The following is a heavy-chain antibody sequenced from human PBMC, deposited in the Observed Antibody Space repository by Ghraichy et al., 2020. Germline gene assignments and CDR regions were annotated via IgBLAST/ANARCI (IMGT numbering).Heavy chain of an antibody. Sequence: GGSLRLSCAASGFTFSSYSMNWVRQAPGKGLEWVSSISSSSSYIYYADSVKGRFTISRDNAKNSLYLQMNSLRAEDTAVYYCARDRARGFGESIGYWGQGTLVTVSS. CDR1: GFTFSSYS. CDR3: ARDRARGFGESIGY. D-gene: IGHD3-10*01. J-gene: IGHJ4*02. V-gene: IGHV3-21*01. CDR2: ISSSSSYI.